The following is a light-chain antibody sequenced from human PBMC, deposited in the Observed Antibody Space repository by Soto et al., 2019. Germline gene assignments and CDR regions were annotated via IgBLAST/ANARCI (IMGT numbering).Light chain of an antibody. J-gene: IGKJ1*01. Sequence: DIQMTQSPSTLSASIGDRVTITCRTSQSVDSWLAWYQQKPGQAPKLLIYKASSLQTRVPSSFSGSGSGTEFTLTISSLQPDDFVTYYCQHYNDCSRKFGQGTKVEIK. CDR2: KAS. V-gene: IGKV1-5*03. CDR1: QSVDSW. CDR3: QHYNDCSRK.